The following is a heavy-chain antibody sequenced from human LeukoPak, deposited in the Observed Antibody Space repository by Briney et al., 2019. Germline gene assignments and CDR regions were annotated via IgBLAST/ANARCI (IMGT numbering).Heavy chain of an antibody. V-gene: IGHV3-9*01. J-gene: IGHJ4*02. D-gene: IGHD3-22*01. Sequence: GGSLRLSCAASGFTFDDYAMHWVRQAPGKGLEWVSGISWNSGSIGYADSVKGRFTISRDNAKDSLYLRMDSLRAEDTAVYYCATGASAYYYDSSGPYWGQGTLVTVSS. CDR1: GFTFDDYA. CDR2: ISWNSGSI. CDR3: ATGASAYYYDSSGPY.